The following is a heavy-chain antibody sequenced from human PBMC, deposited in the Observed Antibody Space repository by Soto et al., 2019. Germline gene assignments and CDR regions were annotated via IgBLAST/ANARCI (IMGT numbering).Heavy chain of an antibody. V-gene: IGHV4-31*03. CDR2: IYYSGST. J-gene: IGHJ5*02. D-gene: IGHD3-10*01. CDR3: ARDSPITMVGPVQNWFDP. CDR1: GGSISSGGYY. Sequence: QVQLQESGPGLVKPSETLSLTCTVSGGSISSGGYYWSWIRQHPGKGLEWIGYIYYSGSTYYNPSLKSRVTISVDTSKNQFSLELSSVTAADTAIYYCARDSPITMVGPVQNWFDPWGQGTLVTVSS.